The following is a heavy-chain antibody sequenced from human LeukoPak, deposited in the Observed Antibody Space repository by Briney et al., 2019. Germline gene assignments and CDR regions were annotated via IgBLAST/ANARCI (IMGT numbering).Heavy chain of an antibody. CDR2: INPNSGGT. J-gene: IGHJ5*02. CDR1: GYTFTNYA. D-gene: IGHD6-13*01. CDR3: ARGIAAARNWFDP. V-gene: IGHV1-2*02. Sequence: ASVKVSCKASGYTFTNYAIIWVRQAPGQGLEWMGWINPNSGGTNYAQKFQGRVTMTRDTSISTAYMELSRLRSDDTAVYYCARGIAAARNWFDPWGQGTLVTVSS.